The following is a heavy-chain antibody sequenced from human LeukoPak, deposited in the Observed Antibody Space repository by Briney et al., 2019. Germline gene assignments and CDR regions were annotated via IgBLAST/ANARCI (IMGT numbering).Heavy chain of an antibody. D-gene: IGHD5-12*01. J-gene: IGHJ4*02. CDR1: GVSFSSVV. CDR2: ISGSGGGP. CDR3: AKDRDGWFSGYDAFDY. Sequence: GGSLRLSRAASGVSFSSVVMSWVPEAPGPGLEWLSLISGSGGGPYYAYSVRGRFTISRDTSRNTLYLQMNSLRAEDTAVYYCAKDRDGWFSGYDAFDYWGQGTPVTVSS. V-gene: IGHV3-23*01.